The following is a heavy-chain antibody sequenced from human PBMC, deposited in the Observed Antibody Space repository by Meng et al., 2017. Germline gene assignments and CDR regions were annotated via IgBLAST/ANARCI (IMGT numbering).Heavy chain of an antibody. D-gene: IGHD4-17*01. Sequence: QGALVQSGDGVKKPGSSVKVSCKASGGTFSSYAISWVRQAPGQGLEWMGGIIPIFGTANYAQKFQGRVTITADESTSTAYMELSSLRSEDTAVYYCARDYGDYAWIAKRWFDPWGQGTLVTVSS. CDR2: IIPIFGTA. J-gene: IGHJ5*02. CDR1: GGTFSSYA. V-gene: IGHV1-69*01. CDR3: ARDYGDYAWIAKRWFDP.